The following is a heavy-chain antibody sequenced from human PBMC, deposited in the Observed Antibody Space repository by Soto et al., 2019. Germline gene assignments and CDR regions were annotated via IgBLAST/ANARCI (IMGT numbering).Heavy chain of an antibody. V-gene: IGHV1-18*04. Sequence: ASVKVSCKASGYTFTSYGISWVRQAPGQWLEWMGWISAYNGNTNYAQKIQGRVTMTTDTSTSTAYMELRSLRSDDTAVYYCARPNTIFGVFTSFDYWGQGTLGTVSS. CDR3: ARPNTIFGVFTSFDY. CDR2: ISAYNGNT. J-gene: IGHJ4*02. CDR1: GYTFTSYG. D-gene: IGHD3-3*01.